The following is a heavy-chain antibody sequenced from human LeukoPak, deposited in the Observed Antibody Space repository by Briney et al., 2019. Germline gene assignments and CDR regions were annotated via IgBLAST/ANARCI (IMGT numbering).Heavy chain of an antibody. J-gene: IGHJ4*02. CDR1: GYSISSGYY. V-gene: IGHV4-38-2*02. CDR2: MYHSGST. CDR3: ARVPSGYYDFWSGYSYSYYFDY. Sequence: SETLSLTCTVSGYSISSGYYWGWIRQPPGKGLEWIGSMYHSGSTYYNPSLKSRGTISVDTSKNQFSLKLSSVTAADTAVYYCARVPSGYYDFWSGYSYSYYFDYWGQGTLVTVSS. D-gene: IGHD3-3*01.